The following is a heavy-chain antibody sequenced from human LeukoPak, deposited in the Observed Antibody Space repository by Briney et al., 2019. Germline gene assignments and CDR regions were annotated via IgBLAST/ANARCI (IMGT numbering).Heavy chain of an antibody. D-gene: IGHD1-14*01. CDR2: ITGSGGST. Sequence: GGSLRLSCAASGFDFSSYAVSWVRQAPGKGLEWVSAITGSGGSTCYADSVKGRFTVSRDNPRNTIYLQINSLSAEATAVYYCGKDEQGFGMQTSHWGQGTLVTVSS. CDR1: GFDFSSYA. J-gene: IGHJ4*02. CDR3: GKDEQGFGMQTSH. V-gene: IGHV3-23*01.